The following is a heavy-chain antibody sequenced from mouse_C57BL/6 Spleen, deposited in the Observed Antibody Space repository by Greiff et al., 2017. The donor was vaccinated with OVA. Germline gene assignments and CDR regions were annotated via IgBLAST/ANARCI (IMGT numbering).Heavy chain of an antibody. D-gene: IGHD1-1*01. CDR2: IDPSDSYT. V-gene: IGHV1-50*01. Sequence: QVQLQQPGAELVKPGASVKLSCKASGYTFTSYWMQWVKQRPGQGLEWIGEIDPSDSYTNYNQKFKGKATLTVDTSSSTAYMQLSSLTSEDSAVYYCARPYYGSSYDYWGQGTTLTVSS. CDR3: ARPYYGSSYDY. J-gene: IGHJ2*01. CDR1: GYTFTSYW.